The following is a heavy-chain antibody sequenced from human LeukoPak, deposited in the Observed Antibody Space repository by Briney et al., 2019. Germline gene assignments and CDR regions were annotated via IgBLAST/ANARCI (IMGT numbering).Heavy chain of an antibody. V-gene: IGHV3-64*01. J-gene: IGHJ3*01. Sequence: GGSLSLSCEASGFTSGFSLKNYAMHWVRQAPGKGLEYVSGISGNGGNTYYANSVKGRFTISRDNSRNTLYLQMDSLRAEDMAVYYCVRETYSRIVSDAFDFWGHGTVVTVSS. CDR3: VRETYSRIVSDAFDF. CDR2: ISGNGGNT. D-gene: IGHD1-26*01. CDR1: GFTSGFSLKNYA.